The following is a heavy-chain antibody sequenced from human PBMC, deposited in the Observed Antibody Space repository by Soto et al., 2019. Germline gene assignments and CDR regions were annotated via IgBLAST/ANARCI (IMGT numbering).Heavy chain of an antibody. Sequence: EVELVESGGGLVQPGRSLRLSCAASGFTFDDYAMHWVRQAPGKGLEWVAGISWNGGIIGYADSVKGRFTISRDNAKNSLYLQMNSLRAEDTALYHCAKDYDTMVRGPLDYWGQGTLVTVSS. V-gene: IGHV3-9*01. D-gene: IGHD3-10*01. J-gene: IGHJ4*02. CDR3: AKDYDTMVRGPLDY. CDR2: ISWNGGII. CDR1: GFTFDDYA.